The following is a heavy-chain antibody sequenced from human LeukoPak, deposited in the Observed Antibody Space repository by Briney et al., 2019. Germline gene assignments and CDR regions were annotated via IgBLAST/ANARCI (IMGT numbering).Heavy chain of an antibody. CDR1: GGPFSGYY. D-gene: IGHD3-3*01. CDR3: ARASLYYDFWSGPNNWFDP. Sequence: SETLSLTCAVYGGPFSGYYWSWIRQPPGKGLEWIGYIYYSGSTNYNPSLKSRVTILVDTSKNQFSLKLSSVTAADTAVYYCARASLYYDFWSGPNNWFDPWGQGTLVTVSS. J-gene: IGHJ5*02. CDR2: IYYSGST. V-gene: IGHV4-59*01.